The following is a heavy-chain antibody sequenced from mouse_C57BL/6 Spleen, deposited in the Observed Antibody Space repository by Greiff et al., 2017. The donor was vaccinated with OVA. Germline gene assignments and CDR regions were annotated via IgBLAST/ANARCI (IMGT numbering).Heavy chain of an antibody. D-gene: IGHD2-4*01. Sequence: QVQLQQSGPELVKPGASVKISCKASGYAFSSSWMNWVKQRPGKGLEWIGRIYPGDGDTNYNGKFKGKATLTADKSSSTAYMQLSSLTSEDSAVYFCARSSYDYGFDYWGQGTTLTVSS. CDR3: ARSSYDYGFDY. CDR2: IYPGDGDT. J-gene: IGHJ2*01. V-gene: IGHV1-82*01. CDR1: GYAFSSSW.